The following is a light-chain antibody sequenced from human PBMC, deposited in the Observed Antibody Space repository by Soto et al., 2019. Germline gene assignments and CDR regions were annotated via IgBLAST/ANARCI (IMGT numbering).Light chain of an antibody. CDR3: QTWGTGIQVI. Sequence: QSVLTQSPSASASLGASVKLTCTLSSGHSTYAIAWHQQQPEKGPRYLMKLNSDGSHSKGDGIPDRFSGSSSGAERYLTISSLQSEDEADYYCQTWGTGIQVIFGRGTQLTVL. J-gene: IGLJ2*01. CDR1: SGHSTYA. V-gene: IGLV4-69*01. CDR2: LNSDGSH.